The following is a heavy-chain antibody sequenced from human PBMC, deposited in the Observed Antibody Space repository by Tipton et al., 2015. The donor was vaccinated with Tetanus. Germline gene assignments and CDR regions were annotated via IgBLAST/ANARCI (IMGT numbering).Heavy chain of an antibody. CDR1: GYNFSHYS. CDR2: VDPRDSQA. D-gene: IGHD3-16*01. CDR3: ARPLTSVAFGGFAFDV. Sequence: QLVQSGAEVRKPGESLKISCQGSGYNFSHYSIGWVRQTPDRGLEWMGIVDPRDSQATYGPSFQGQVTISADRSSDVAYLHWNSLKASDTGIYYCARPLTSVAFGGFAFDVWGQGTLVTVSS. V-gene: IGHV5-51*01. J-gene: IGHJ3*01.